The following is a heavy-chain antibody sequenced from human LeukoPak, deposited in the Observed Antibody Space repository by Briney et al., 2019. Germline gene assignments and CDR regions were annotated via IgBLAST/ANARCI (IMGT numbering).Heavy chain of an antibody. Sequence: SETLSLTCAVYGGSFSGYYWSWIRQPPGKGLEWIGEINHSGSTNYNPSLKSRVTISVDTSKNQFSLKLSSVTAADTAVYYGAKGFLQFIYYDSSGYRSDAFDIWGQGTMVTVSS. CDR2: INHSGST. J-gene: IGHJ3*02. CDR3: AKGFLQFIYYDSSGYRSDAFDI. V-gene: IGHV4-34*01. D-gene: IGHD3-22*01. CDR1: GGSFSGYY.